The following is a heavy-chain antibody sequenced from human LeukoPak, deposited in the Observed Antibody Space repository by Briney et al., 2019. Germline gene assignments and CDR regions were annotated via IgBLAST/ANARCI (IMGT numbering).Heavy chain of an antibody. CDR1: GFTFSSYA. V-gene: IGHV3-23*01. CDR2: ISGSGGST. Sequence: GGSLRLSCAAPGFTFSSYAMSWVRQAPGKGLEWVSAISGSGGSTYYADSVKGRFTISRDNSKNTLYLQMNSLRAEDTAVYYCAKLPRGFYDFWSGYDAFDIWGQGTMVTVSS. CDR3: AKLPRGFYDFWSGYDAFDI. D-gene: IGHD3-3*01. J-gene: IGHJ3*02.